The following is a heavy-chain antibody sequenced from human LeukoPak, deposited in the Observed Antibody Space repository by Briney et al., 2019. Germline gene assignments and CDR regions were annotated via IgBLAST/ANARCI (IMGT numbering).Heavy chain of an antibody. CDR1: GFTFNTYA. CDR3: AKDLRTYGTGIYRLPTIIFDY. V-gene: IGHV3-23*01. Sequence: GGSPRLSCTASGFTFNTYAMTWVRQAPGKGLEWVSTISGSGGSSYYADSVKGRFTISRDNSRNTLYLQMNSLRAEDTALYYCAKDLRTYGTGIYRLPTIIFDYWGQGILVTVSS. D-gene: IGHD3-10*01. J-gene: IGHJ4*02. CDR2: ISGSGGSS.